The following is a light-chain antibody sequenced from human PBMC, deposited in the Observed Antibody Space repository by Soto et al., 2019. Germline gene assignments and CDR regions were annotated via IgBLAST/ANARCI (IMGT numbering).Light chain of an antibody. J-gene: IGKJ2*01. Sequence: DIQMTQSPSTLSGSVGDRVTITCRASQTISSWLAWYQQKPGKAPKLLIYDASSLECGVPSRFSGSGSGTEFTLTISSLQPDDFATYYCQQYNSYSYTFGQGTKVDI. CDR3: QQYNSYSYT. CDR1: QTISSW. CDR2: DAS. V-gene: IGKV1-5*01.